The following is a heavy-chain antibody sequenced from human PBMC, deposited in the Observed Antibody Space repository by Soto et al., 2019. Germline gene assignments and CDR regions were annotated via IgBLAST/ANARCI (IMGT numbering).Heavy chain of an antibody. J-gene: IGHJ3*02. CDR3: AREGLRRAPDDAFDI. CDR1: GYTLTELS. V-gene: IGHV1-24*01. Sequence: ASVKVSCKVSGYTLTELSMHWVRQAPGKGLEWMGGFDPEDGETIYAQKFQGWVTMTRDTSISTAYMELSRLRSDDTAVYYCAREGLRRAPDDAFDIWGRGTMVTVSS. D-gene: IGHD6-19*01. CDR2: FDPEDGET.